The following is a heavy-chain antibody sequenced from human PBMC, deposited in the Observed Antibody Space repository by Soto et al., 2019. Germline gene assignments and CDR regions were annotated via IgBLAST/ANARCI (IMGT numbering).Heavy chain of an antibody. Sequence: GGSLRLSCAASGFTFSSYWMHWVRQAPGKGLVWVSRINSDGSSTSYADSVKGRFTISRDNAKNTLYLQMNSLRAEDTAVYYCARGRSCSGGSCYSLSPNYYYMDVWGKGTTVTVSS. CDR1: GFTFSSYW. D-gene: IGHD2-15*01. J-gene: IGHJ6*03. CDR3: ARGRSCSGGSCYSLSPNYYYMDV. V-gene: IGHV3-74*01. CDR2: INSDGSST.